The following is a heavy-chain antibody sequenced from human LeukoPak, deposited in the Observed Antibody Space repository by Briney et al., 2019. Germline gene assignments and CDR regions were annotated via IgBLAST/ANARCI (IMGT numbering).Heavy chain of an antibody. D-gene: IGHD7-27*01. J-gene: IGHJ4*02. Sequence: SETLSLTCTVSGNSINSSDYYWAWIRQPPGEGLEWIATIHYSGSTYYKPSLKSRLTISVDSSKNQFSLKMNSVTAADTAVYYCARHGNWDPFDYWGQGTLVTVSS. CDR1: GNSINSSDYY. CDR3: ARHGNWDPFDY. CDR2: IHYSGST. V-gene: IGHV4-39*01.